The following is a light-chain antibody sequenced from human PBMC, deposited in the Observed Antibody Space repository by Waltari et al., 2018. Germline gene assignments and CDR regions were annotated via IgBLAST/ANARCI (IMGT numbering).Light chain of an antibody. J-gene: IGKJ4*02. CDR1: QSVSSSY. CDR3: QQRNDWPLT. CDR2: DTS. Sequence: EIVLTQSPGTLSLSPGERATLSCRASQSVSSSYLAWYQQKPGQAPRLLIYDTSNRETGIPARFTGSGSGTDFTLTISNVEPEDFAVYYCQQRNDWPLTFGGGTKVEIK. V-gene: IGKV3-11*01.